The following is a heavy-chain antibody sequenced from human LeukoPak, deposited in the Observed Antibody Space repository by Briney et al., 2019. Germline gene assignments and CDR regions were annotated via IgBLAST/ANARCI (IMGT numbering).Heavy chain of an antibody. CDR3: ARLSPDYGDCYDY. CDR1: GGSFSGYY. J-gene: IGHJ4*02. D-gene: IGHD4-17*01. V-gene: IGHV4-34*01. CDR2: INHSGST. Sequence: SETLSLTCAVYGGSFSGYYWSWIRQPPGKGLEWIGEINHSGSTNYNPSLKSRVTISVDTSKNQFSLKLSSVTAADTAVYYCARLSPDYGDCYDYWGQGTLATVSS.